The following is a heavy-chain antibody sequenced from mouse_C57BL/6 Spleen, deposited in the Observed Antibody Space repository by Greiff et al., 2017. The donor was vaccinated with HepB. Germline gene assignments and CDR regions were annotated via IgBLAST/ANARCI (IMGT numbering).Heavy chain of an antibody. Sequence: QVQLKESGAELVRPGTSVKVSCKASGYAFTNYLIEWVKQRPGQGLEWIGVINPGSGGTNYNEKFKGKATLTADKSSSTAYMQLSSLTSEDSAVYFCARWGLTADYWGQGTTLTVSS. CDR2: INPGSGGT. CDR1: GYAFTNYL. V-gene: IGHV1-54*01. D-gene: IGHD4-1*01. J-gene: IGHJ2*01. CDR3: ARWGLTADY.